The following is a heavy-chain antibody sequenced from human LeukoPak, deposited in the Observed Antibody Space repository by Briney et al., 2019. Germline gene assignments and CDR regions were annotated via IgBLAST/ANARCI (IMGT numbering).Heavy chain of an antibody. Sequence: QAGGSLRLSCAASGFTVDSNYMSWARQAPGKGLEWVSLIYTGGSTYYADSVRGRFTISRDNSKNTLYLQMNSLRPEDTAVYYCARGFGKAAANVFGGYTMDVWGQGTTVTVSS. D-gene: IGHD6-13*01. V-gene: IGHV3-66*02. CDR3: ARGFGKAAANVFGGYTMDV. J-gene: IGHJ6*02. CDR2: IYTGGST. CDR1: GFTVDSNY.